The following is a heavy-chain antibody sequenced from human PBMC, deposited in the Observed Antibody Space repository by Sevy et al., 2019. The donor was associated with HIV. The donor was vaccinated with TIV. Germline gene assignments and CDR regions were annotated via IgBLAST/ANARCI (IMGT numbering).Heavy chain of an antibody. V-gene: IGHV3-30*03. CDR2: VSYDGSSK. CDR1: GFTFRNFG. J-gene: IGHJ6*02. Sequence: GGSLRLSCVGSGFTFRNFGVHWLRQAPGKGLEWLSVVSYDGSSKYYVDSVKGRFIVSRDNSKNTLYLQMNSLRTEDTAVYYCARGGSGDDYYYGVDVWGQGTTVTVS. CDR3: ARGGSGDDYYYGVDV. D-gene: IGHD3-10*01.